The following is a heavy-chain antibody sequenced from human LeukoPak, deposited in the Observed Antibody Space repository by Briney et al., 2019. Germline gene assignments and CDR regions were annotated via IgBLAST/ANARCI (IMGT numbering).Heavy chain of an antibody. V-gene: IGHV4-59*01. Sequence: SETLSLTCTVSGGSISGYYWTWIRQPPGKGLEWIGYISYIGSTNYNPSLKSRVTISIDTSKNQFSLKLSSVTAADMAVYYCARDLVTVTKGFDIWGQGTMVSVSS. CDR1: GGSISGYY. CDR2: ISYIGST. CDR3: ARDLVTVTKGFDI. J-gene: IGHJ3*02. D-gene: IGHD4-17*01.